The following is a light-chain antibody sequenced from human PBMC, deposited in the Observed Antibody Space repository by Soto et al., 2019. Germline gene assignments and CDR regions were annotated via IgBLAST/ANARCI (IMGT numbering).Light chain of an antibody. CDR1: QSVSNN. V-gene: IGKV3-15*01. CDR3: QQYNNWPHT. J-gene: IGKJ1*01. CDR2: GAS. Sequence: EIEMTQSPATLSVSPGERATLSCRASQSVSNNLVWYQQRPGQAPRFLIYGASTRDTGIPARFSGSGSGTEFTLTISSLQSEDFAVYYCQQYNNWPHTFGQGTKVDIK.